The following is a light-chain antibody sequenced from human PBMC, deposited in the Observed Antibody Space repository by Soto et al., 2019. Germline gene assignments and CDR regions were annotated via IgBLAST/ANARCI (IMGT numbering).Light chain of an antibody. CDR3: TSYTSSSTHV. CDR2: DVT. Sequence: QSVLTQPASVSGSPGRSIAISCTGTSSDVGSYDIVSWYQQHPGKVPKLIIYDVTIRPSGVSDRFSGSKSGNTASLTISGLQAEDEADYYCTSYTSSSTHVFGTGTKVTVL. CDR1: SSDVGSYDI. V-gene: IGLV2-14*02. J-gene: IGLJ1*01.